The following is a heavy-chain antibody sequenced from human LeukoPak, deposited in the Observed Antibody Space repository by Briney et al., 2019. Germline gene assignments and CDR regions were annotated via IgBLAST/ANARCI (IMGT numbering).Heavy chain of an antibody. Sequence: SETLSLTCTVPGGSISSYYWSWIRQPPGKGLEWIGYIYYSGSTNYNPSLKSRVTISVDTSKNQFSLKLSSVTAADTAVYYCARGGVVPAATDFDYWGQGTLVTVSS. CDR3: ARGGVVPAATDFDY. D-gene: IGHD2-2*01. CDR1: GGSISSYY. V-gene: IGHV4-59*01. CDR2: IYYSGST. J-gene: IGHJ4*02.